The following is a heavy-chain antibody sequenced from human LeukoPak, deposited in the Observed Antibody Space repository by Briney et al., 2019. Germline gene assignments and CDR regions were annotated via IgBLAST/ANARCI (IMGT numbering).Heavy chain of an antibody. CDR3: ARISVSKGLKEWHEPYYYYYYMDV. V-gene: IGHV3-23*01. Sequence: GGSLRLSCAASGFSFSNYAMSWVRQAPGKGLEWVSAISGGGGTTYYTDSVKGRFTISRDNSKNTLYLQMNSLRAEDTAVYYRARISVSKGLKEWHEPYYYYYYMDVWGKGTTVTISS. CDR1: GFSFSNYA. CDR2: ISGGGGTT. J-gene: IGHJ6*03. D-gene: IGHD3-3*01.